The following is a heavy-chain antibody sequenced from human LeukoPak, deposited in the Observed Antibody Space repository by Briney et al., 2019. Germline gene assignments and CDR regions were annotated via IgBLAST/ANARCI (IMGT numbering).Heavy chain of an antibody. D-gene: IGHD3-22*01. CDR2: TYYRSEWYN. CDR3: ARDYYYDSSGYHGAFDI. J-gene: IGHJ3*02. Sequence: SQTLSLTCAISGDSVSSKSVAWNWIRQSPSRGLEWLGRTYYRSEWYNDYAVFVRGRITINPDTAKNQFSLQLNSVTPEDTAVYYCARDYYYDSSGYHGAFDIWGQGTMVTVSS. V-gene: IGHV6-1*01. CDR1: GDSVSSKSVA.